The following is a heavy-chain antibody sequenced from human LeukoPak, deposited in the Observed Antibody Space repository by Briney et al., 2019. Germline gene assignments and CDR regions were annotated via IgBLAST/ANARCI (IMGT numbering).Heavy chain of an antibody. D-gene: IGHD2-15*01. Sequence: SEALSLTCTVSGGSISSYYWSWIRQPPGKGLEWIGYIYYSGSTNYNPSLKSRVTISVDASKNQFSLKLSSVTAADTAVYYCATAGPTYCSGGSCYSGYFDYWGQGTLVTVSS. CDR3: ATAGPTYCSGGSCYSGYFDY. V-gene: IGHV4-59*01. J-gene: IGHJ4*02. CDR2: IYYSGST. CDR1: GGSISSYY.